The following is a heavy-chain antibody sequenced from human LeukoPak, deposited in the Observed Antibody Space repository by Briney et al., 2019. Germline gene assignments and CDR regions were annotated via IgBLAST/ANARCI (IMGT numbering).Heavy chain of an antibody. CDR3: ARDSIVATILGY. D-gene: IGHD5-12*01. V-gene: IGHV1-18*01. Sequence: ASVKVSCKASGYTFTNYGINWVRQAPGQGLEWMGWISGYNGNTNYAQKFQGRVTMTTDTSTSTAYMELRSLRSDDTAVYYCARDSIVATILGYWGQETLVTVSS. CDR2: ISGYNGNT. J-gene: IGHJ4*02. CDR1: GYTFTNYG.